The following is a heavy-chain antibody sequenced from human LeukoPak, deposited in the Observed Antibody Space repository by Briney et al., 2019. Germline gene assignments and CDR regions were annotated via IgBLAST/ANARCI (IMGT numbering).Heavy chain of an antibody. Sequence: PGGSLRLSCAASGFTFSSYEMNWVRQAPGKGLEWVSYISSSGSTIYYADSVKGRFTISRDNAKNSLYLQMNSLRAEDTAVYYCAREKDGSGSYWQSSNHYYGMDVWGQGTTVTVSS. D-gene: IGHD3-10*01. V-gene: IGHV3-48*03. CDR2: ISSSGSTI. CDR3: AREKDGSGSYWQSSNHYYGMDV. CDR1: GFTFSSYE. J-gene: IGHJ6*02.